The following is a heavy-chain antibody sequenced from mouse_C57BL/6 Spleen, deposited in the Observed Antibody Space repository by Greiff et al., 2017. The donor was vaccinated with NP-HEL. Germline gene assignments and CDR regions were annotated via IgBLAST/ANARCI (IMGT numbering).Heavy chain of an antibody. V-gene: IGHV5-9*01. CDR1: GFTFSSYT. CDR2: ISGGGGNT. J-gene: IGHJ1*03. CDR3: ARLPHWYFDV. Sequence: EVKVVESGGGLVKPGGSLKLSCAASGFTFSSYTMSWVRQTPEKRLEWVATISGGGGNTYYPDSVKGRFTISRDNAKNTLYLQMSSLRSEDTALYYCARLPHWYFDVWGTGTTVTVSS.